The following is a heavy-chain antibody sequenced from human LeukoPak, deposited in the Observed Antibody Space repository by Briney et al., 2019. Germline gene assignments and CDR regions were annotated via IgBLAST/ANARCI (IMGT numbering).Heavy chain of an antibody. V-gene: IGHV4-59*01. CDR3: ARESYYYGSGGIYYFDY. D-gene: IGHD3-10*01. CDR1: GGSISSYY. J-gene: IGHJ4*02. CDR2: IYYSGST. Sequence: SETLSLTCTVSGGSISSYYWSWIRQPPGKGLEWIGYIYYSGSTNYNPSLKSRVTISVDTSKNQFSLKLSSVTAADTAVYYCARESYYYGSGGIYYFDYWGQGTLVTVSS.